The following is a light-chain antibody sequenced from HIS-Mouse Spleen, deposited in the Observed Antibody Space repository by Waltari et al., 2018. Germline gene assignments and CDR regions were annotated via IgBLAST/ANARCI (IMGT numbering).Light chain of an antibody. J-gene: IGLJ2*01. V-gene: IGLV2-23*03. CDR3: CSYAGSSTFVV. CDR1: SSDVGSYNL. CDR2: EGS. Sequence: QSALTQPASVSGSPGQSITISCTGTSSDVGSYNLVSWYQQHPGKAPQLMIYEGSKRPSGVSKRFSGSKSGNTASLTSSGLQAEDEADYYCCSYAGSSTFVVFGGGTKLTVL.